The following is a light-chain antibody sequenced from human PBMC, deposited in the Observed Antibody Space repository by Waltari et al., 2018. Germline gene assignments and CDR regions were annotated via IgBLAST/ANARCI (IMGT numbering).Light chain of an antibody. V-gene: IGKV3-20*01. CDR2: DAS. J-gene: IGKJ4*01. CDR3: QQYGRSPLT. Sequence: EILLTQSPVSLSLSPGEVTTLSCRASQSLRNNSLVWYQPKPGQAPRLLIYDASRRATGIPDRFSGSGSGTDFTLTISRLEPEDFAVYFCQQYGRSPLTFGGGTKVEIK. CDR1: QSLRNNS.